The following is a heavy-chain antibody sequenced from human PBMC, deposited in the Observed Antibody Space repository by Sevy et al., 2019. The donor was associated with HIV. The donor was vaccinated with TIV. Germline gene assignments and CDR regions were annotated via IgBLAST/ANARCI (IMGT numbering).Heavy chain of an antibody. J-gene: IGHJ6*03. Sequence: SETLSLTCTVSGGSISSSSYYWGWIRQPPGKGLEWIGSIYYSGSTYYNPSLKSRVTISVDTSKNQFSLKLSSVTAADTAVYYCAREASYYGSGSYPRGYYYCMDVWGKGTTVTVSS. CDR1: GGSISSSSYY. CDR2: IYYSGST. CDR3: AREASYYGSGSYPRGYYYCMDV. D-gene: IGHD3-10*01. V-gene: IGHV4-39*02.